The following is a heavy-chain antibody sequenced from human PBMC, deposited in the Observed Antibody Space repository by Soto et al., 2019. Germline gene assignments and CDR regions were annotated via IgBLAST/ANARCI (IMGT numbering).Heavy chain of an antibody. D-gene: IGHD6-19*01. J-gene: IGHJ3*02. CDR1: GGSISSNSYY. V-gene: IGHV4-39*01. CDR2: IYYSGST. Sequence: QLQESGPGLVKPSETLSLTCTVSGGSISSNSYYWGWIRQPPGKGLEWIGNIYYSGSTYYNPSLKSRVTISIDTSKNQFSLELSSVTAADTALNYCAVIRSGWFQDAFDMWGQGTVVTVSS. CDR3: AVIRSGWFQDAFDM.